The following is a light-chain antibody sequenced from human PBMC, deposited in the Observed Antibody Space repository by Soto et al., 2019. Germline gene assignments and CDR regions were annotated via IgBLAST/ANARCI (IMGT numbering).Light chain of an antibody. CDR2: GAS. CDR3: QQYHDWPGT. Sequence: EIVLTQSPGTPSVSPGERATLSCRASQSVSSKLAWYQQKPGQAPRLLFYGASTGATGIPARFSGSGSETEFTLSISSLQSEDFAVYYCQQYHDWPGTFGQGTKVEIK. J-gene: IGKJ1*01. CDR1: QSVSSK. V-gene: IGKV3-15*01.